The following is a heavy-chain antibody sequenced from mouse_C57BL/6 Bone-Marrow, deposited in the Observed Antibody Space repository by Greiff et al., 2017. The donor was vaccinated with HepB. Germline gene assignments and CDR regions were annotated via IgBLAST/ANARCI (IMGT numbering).Heavy chain of an antibody. Sequence: VHLVESGAELARPGASVKLSCKASGYTFTSYGISWVKQRTGQGLEWIGEIYPRRGNTYYNEKFKGKATLNADKSSCTAYMELRSLTSEDSAVYFCASPNYGSSYVDYFDYWGQGTTLTVSS. V-gene: IGHV1-81*01. CDR2: IYPRRGNT. CDR1: GYTFTSYG. D-gene: IGHD1-1*01. J-gene: IGHJ2*01. CDR3: ASPNYGSSYVDYFDY.